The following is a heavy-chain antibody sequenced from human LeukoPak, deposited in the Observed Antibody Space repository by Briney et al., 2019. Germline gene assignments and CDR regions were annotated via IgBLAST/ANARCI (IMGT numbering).Heavy chain of an antibody. D-gene: IGHD3-10*01. Sequence: SETLSLTCTVSGYSISSGYYWSWIRQPPGKGLEWIGSIYYSGSTYYNPSLKSRVTISVDTSKNQFSLKLSSVTAADTAVYYCVSTETHYYGSGSLDYWGQGTLVTVSS. CDR1: GYSISSGYY. CDR2: IYYSGST. CDR3: VSTETHYYGSGSLDY. V-gene: IGHV4-38-2*02. J-gene: IGHJ4*02.